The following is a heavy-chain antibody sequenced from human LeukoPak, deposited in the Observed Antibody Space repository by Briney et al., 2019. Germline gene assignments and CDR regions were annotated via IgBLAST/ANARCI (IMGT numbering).Heavy chain of an antibody. J-gene: IGHJ3*02. CDR3: ARGGRREADAFDI. V-gene: IGHV3-11*04. Sequence: PGGSLRLSCAASGFTFSDYFMCWIRQAPGKGLEWVSYISSSGSTIYYADSVKGRFTISRDNAKNSLYLQMNSLRAEDTAVYYCARGGRREADAFDIWGQGTMVTVSS. CDR1: GFTFSDYF. CDR2: ISSSGSTI.